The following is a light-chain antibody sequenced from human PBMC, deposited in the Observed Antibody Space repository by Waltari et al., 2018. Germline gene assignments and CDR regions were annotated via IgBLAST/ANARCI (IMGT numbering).Light chain of an antibody. Sequence: EIVLTQSPGTLSLSPGERATLSCRASQSVSRALAWYQQKPGQAPRLLIYAASSRATGIPYRFSGSGSGTDFSLTISRLEPEDFAVYYCQHYVRLPVTFGQGTKVEIK. CDR2: AAS. CDR1: QSVSRA. V-gene: IGKV3-20*01. CDR3: QHYVRLPVT. J-gene: IGKJ1*01.